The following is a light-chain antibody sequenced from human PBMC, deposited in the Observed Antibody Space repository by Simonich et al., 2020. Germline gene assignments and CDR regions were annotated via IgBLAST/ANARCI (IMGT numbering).Light chain of an antibody. Sequence: IVMTQSPATLSVSPGERATLSCRASQSVSSNLAWYQQKPGQAPRPLLYCASTRATGIPARFSGSGSGTEFTLTISSLQSEDFAVYYCQQYNNWLPTFGGGTKVEIK. J-gene: IGKJ4*01. CDR2: CAS. CDR3: QQYNNWLPT. CDR1: QSVSSN. V-gene: IGKV3-15*01.